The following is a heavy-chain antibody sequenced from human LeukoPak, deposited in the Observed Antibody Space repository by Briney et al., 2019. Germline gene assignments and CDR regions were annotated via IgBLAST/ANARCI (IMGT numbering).Heavy chain of an antibody. Sequence: GGSLRLSCAAPGFTFSSYGMHWVRQAPGKGLEWVAFIRYDGSNKYYADSVKGRFTISRDNSKNTLYLQMNSLRAEDTAVYYCAKDRHNSSGYYYGSYYFDYWGQGTLVTVSS. CDR1: GFTFSSYG. D-gene: IGHD3-22*01. CDR2: IRYDGSNK. CDR3: AKDRHNSSGYYYGSYYFDY. J-gene: IGHJ4*02. V-gene: IGHV3-30*02.